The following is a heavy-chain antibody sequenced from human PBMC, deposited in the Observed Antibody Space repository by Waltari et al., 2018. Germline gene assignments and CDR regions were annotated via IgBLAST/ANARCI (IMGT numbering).Heavy chain of an antibody. CDR2: IYYSGST. CDR3: ARDPGAHSSGYRFDP. V-gene: IGHV4-39*07. D-gene: IGHD6-25*01. Sequence: QLQLQESGPGLVKPSETLSLTCTVSGGSISSSSYYWGWIRQPPGKGLEWIGSIYYSGSTYYNPSLKSRVTISVDTSKNQFSLKLSSVTAADTAVYYCARDPGAHSSGYRFDPWGQGTLVTVSS. CDR1: GGSISSSSYY. J-gene: IGHJ5*02.